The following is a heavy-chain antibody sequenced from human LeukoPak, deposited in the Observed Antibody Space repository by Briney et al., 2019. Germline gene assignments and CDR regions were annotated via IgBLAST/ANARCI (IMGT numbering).Heavy chain of an antibody. D-gene: IGHD7-27*01. CDR1: GGSFSGYY. Sequence: SETLSLTCAVYGGSFSGYYWSWIRQPPGKGLEWIGEINHSGSTNYNPSLKSRVTISVDTSKNQFSLKLSSVTAADTAVYYCARFPPGVKDYYYGMDVWGQGTTVTVSS. CDR2: INHSGST. V-gene: IGHV4-34*01. CDR3: ARFPPGVKDYYYGMDV. J-gene: IGHJ6*02.